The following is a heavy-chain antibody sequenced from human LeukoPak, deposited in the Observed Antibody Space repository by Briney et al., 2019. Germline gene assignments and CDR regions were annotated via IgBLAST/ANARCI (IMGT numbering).Heavy chain of an antibody. J-gene: IGHJ5*02. CDR2: ISGSGGST. D-gene: IGHD6-13*01. CDR1: GFTFSSYA. Sequence: GGSLRLSCAASGFTFSSYAMSWVRQAPGKGLEWVSAISGSGGSTYYADSVKCRFTISRDNSKNTLYLQMNSLRAEDTAVYYCAKDAVAAAGTVSWFDPWGQGTLVTVSS. CDR3: AKDAVAAAGTVSWFDP. V-gene: IGHV3-23*01.